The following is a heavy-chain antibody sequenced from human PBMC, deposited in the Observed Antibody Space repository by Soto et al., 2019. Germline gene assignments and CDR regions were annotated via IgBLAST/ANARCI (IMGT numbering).Heavy chain of an antibody. V-gene: IGHV4-59*01. Sequence: SETLSLTCTFSGCSISSYYWSWTRQPPGKGLEWIGYIYYSGSTNYNPSLKSRVTISVDTSKNQFSLKLSSVTAADTAVYYCATESIAARGGLDYWGQGTLVTVSS. CDR3: ATESIAARGGLDY. J-gene: IGHJ4*02. CDR2: IYYSGST. CDR1: GCSISSYY. D-gene: IGHD6-6*01.